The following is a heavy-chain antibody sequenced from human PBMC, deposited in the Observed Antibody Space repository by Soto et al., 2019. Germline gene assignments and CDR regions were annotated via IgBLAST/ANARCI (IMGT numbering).Heavy chain of an antibody. CDR3: AGGDYEGIGYYFDY. V-gene: IGHV3-30-3*01. D-gene: IGHD4-17*01. Sequence: GGSLRLSCAASGFTFSSYAMHWVRQAPGKGLEWVAVMSYDGSNKYYADSVKGRFTISRDNSKKTLYLQMNSLRAEDTAVYYCAGGDYEGIGYYFDYWGQGALVTVSS. J-gene: IGHJ4*02. CDR2: MSYDGSNK. CDR1: GFTFSSYA.